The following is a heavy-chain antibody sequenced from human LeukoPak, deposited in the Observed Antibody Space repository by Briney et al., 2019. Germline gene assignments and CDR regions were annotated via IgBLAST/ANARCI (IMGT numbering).Heavy chain of an antibody. J-gene: IGHJ3*02. CDR3: ATPLRFLEWYDAFDI. Sequence: ASVKVSFKVSGYTLTELSMHWVRQAPGKGLEWMGGFDPEDGETIYAQKFQGRVTMTEDTSTDTAYMELSSLRSEDTAVYYCATPLRFLEWYDAFDIWGQGTMVTVSS. CDR1: GYTLTELS. CDR2: FDPEDGET. V-gene: IGHV1-24*01. D-gene: IGHD3-3*01.